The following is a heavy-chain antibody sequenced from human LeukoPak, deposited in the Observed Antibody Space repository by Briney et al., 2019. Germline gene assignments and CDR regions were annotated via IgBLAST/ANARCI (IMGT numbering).Heavy chain of an antibody. Sequence: SETLSLTCSVSGGSISGYYWGWIRQPPGKGLEWIAYIYYSGSSNYNPSLKGRVTISVDTSENQFSLKLNSVTAADTAVYYCARYTSGGGAFDIWGQGTMVTVSS. CDR2: IYYSGSS. CDR3: ARYTSGGGAFDI. V-gene: IGHV4-59*01. J-gene: IGHJ3*02. CDR1: GGSISGYY. D-gene: IGHD1-1*01.